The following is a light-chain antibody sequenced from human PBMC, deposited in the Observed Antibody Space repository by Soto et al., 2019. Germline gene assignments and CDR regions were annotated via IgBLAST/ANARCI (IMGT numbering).Light chain of an antibody. CDR2: AAY. CDR3: QQSSSPPYS. V-gene: IGKV1-39*01. Sequence: DIQMTQSPSSLSASVGDRVTITCRASPNIRNYLKWYQQPPGKAPKLLLDAAYSLQSGVPSRFSGSGSVTDFTLTLSSLQPEDSATYYCQQSSSPPYSFGQGTKLEIK. J-gene: IGKJ2*03. CDR1: PNIRNY.